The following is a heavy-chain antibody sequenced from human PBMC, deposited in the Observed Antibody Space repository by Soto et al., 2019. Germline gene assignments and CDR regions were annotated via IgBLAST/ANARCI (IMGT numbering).Heavy chain of an antibody. D-gene: IGHD3-3*01. CDR1: GYTFTSYG. J-gene: IGHJ4*02. CDR2: ISAYNGNT. V-gene: IGHV1-18*01. CDR3: ARAYSHGQASVKTYDFWSDSGY. Sequence: ASVKVSCKASGYTFTSYGISWVRQAPGQGLEWMGWISAYNGNTNYAQKLQGRVTMTTDTSTSTAYMELRSLRSDDTAVYYCARAYSHGQASVKTYDFWSDSGYWGQGTLVTVSS.